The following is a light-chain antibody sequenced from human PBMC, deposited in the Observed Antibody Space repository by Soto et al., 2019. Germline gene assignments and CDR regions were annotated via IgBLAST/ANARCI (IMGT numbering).Light chain of an antibody. CDR2: AVS. J-gene: IGLJ1*01. CDR1: SRDVGCYNY. V-gene: IGLV2-14*01. CDR3: SSYTSNRNYV. Sequence: QSALTQPASVSGSTGQSITISCSGPSRDVGCYNYVAWYQQLPGKAPKLMIYAVSNRPSGVSNRFTGSKSGNPASLTVSGLQAYDESASYCSSYTSNRNYVFGTGPKLTVL.